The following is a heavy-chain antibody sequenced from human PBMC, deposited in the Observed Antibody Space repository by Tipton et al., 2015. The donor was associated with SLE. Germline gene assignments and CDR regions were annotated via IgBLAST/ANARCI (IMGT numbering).Heavy chain of an antibody. CDR3: ATRGGGSGYYYYGMDV. CDR2: IYYSGST. CDR1: GGSISSYY. J-gene: IGHJ6*02. Sequence: TLSLTCTVSGGSISSYYWSWIRQPPGKGLEWIGYIYYSGSTNYNPSLKSRVTISVDTSKNQFSLKLHSVTAADTAVYYCATRGGGSGYYYYGMDVWGQGTTVPVSS. D-gene: IGHD2-15*01. V-gene: IGHV4-59*08.